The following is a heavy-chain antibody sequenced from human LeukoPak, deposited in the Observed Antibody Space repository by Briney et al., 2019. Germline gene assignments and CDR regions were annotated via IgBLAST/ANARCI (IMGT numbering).Heavy chain of an antibody. D-gene: IGHD4-11*01. J-gene: IGHJ6*03. CDR2: IIPIFGTA. CDR3: ARVFSPDYSNNRYYYYYMDV. CDR1: GGTFSSYA. Sequence: SVKVSCKASGGTFSSYAISWVRQAPGQGLEWMGGIIPIFGTANYAQKFQGRVTITADEPTSTAYMELSRLRSEDTAVYYCARVFSPDYSNNRYYYYYMDVWGKGTTVTVSS. V-gene: IGHV1-69*13.